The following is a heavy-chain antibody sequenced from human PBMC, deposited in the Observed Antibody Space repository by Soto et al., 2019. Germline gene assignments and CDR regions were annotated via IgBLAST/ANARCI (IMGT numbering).Heavy chain of an antibody. Sequence: ASVKVSCKASGHTFTSYGISWVRQAPGQGLEWMGWISAYNGNTNYAQKLQGRVTMTTDTSTSTAYMELRSLRSDDTAVYYCARDQPSWGQWLVYSDNWFDPWGQGTLVTVSS. J-gene: IGHJ5*02. CDR1: GHTFTSYG. CDR2: ISAYNGNT. D-gene: IGHD6-19*01. CDR3: ARDQPSWGQWLVYSDNWFDP. V-gene: IGHV1-18*01.